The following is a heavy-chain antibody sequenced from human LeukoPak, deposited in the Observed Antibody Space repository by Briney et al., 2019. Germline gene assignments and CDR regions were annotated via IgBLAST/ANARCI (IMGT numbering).Heavy chain of an antibody. Sequence: GASVTVSFTVSGYTLTELPMHWVRQAPGKGLEWMGGFDPEDGETIYAQKFQGRVTMTEDTSTDTAYMELSSLRSEDTAVYYCATDGKGRGGDCYWDYWGQGTLVTVSS. CDR2: FDPEDGET. J-gene: IGHJ4*02. CDR1: GYTLTELP. V-gene: IGHV1-24*01. CDR3: ATDGKGRGGDCYWDY. D-gene: IGHD2-21*02.